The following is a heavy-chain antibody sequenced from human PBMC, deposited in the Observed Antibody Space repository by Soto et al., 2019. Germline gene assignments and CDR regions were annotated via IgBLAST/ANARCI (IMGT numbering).Heavy chain of an antibody. CDR2: IYYSGST. J-gene: IGHJ5*02. Sequence: SETLSLTCTVHGGSISSSSYYWGWIRPPPGKGLEWIGSIYYSGSTYYKPSLKSRVTISVDTSKNQFSLKLSSVTAADTAVYYRARHLPAANTNWFDPWGQGTLVTVSS. CDR3: ARHLPAANTNWFDP. D-gene: IGHD2-2*01. V-gene: IGHV4-39*01. CDR1: GGSISSSSYY.